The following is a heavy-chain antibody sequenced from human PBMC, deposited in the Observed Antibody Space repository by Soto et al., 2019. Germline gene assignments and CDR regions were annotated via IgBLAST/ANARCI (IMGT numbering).Heavy chain of an antibody. V-gene: IGHV3-53*01. J-gene: IGHJ3*01. Sequence: EVQLVESGGGVIQPGGSLRLSCAASGFTVTRYSMSWVRQAPGKGLEWVSVIYAGGGTYLADSVKGRFTISRDNSKNTLYLQMNSLRAEDTAVYYCARDWQYCSGGSGYAGAFDLWGKGTMVTVSS. CDR3: ARDWQYCSGGSGYAGAFDL. CDR2: IYAGGGT. D-gene: IGHD2-15*01. CDR1: GFTVTRYS.